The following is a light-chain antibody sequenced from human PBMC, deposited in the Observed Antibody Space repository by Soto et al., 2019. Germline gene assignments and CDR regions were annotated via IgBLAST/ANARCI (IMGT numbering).Light chain of an antibody. Sequence: EMVLTQSPGTLSLSPGERATLSCRASQSVSSSHLAWYQQKPVQAPRLLLYGASSRATGIPARFSGSVSGTNFTHTISRLEPEDLPVYHCHQYGISQGAIDQANKVDIK. V-gene: IGKV3-20*01. CDR1: QSVSSSH. CDR3: HQYGISQGA. J-gene: IGKJ1*01. CDR2: GAS.